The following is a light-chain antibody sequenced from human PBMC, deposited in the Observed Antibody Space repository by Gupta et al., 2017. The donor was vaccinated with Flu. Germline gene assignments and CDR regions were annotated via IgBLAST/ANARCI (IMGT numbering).Light chain of an antibody. CDR3: QEFNTYQWT. CDR2: QAS. CDR1: QSISNR. V-gene: IGKV1-5*03. J-gene: IGKJ1*01. Sequence: GDRVTITCRANQSISNRLAWYQQKPGKAPNLLIYQASSLQSGVPSRFSGSGSGTEFTLTISSLQPDDFATYYCQEFNTYQWTFGQGTKVEIK.